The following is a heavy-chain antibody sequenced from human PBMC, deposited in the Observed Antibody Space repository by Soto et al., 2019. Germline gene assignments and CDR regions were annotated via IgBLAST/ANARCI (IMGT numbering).Heavy chain of an antibody. CDR2: INGDGTNT. Sequence: EVQLVESGGGLVQPGGSLRLSCAAAGFTFSDHWMHWVRQAPGKGLVWVSRINGDGTNTFYADSVKGRFSISRDNAKNTVYLHMYSLRGEDTAVYYCARGIQYRYGMDGWGQGTTVTVSS. V-gene: IGHV3-74*01. CDR3: ARGIQYRYGMDG. CDR1: GFTFSDHW. D-gene: IGHD4-4*01. J-gene: IGHJ6*02.